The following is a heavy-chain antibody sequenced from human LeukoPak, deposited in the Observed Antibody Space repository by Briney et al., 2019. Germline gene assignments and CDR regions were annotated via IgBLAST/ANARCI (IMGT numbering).Heavy chain of an antibody. CDR2: ILYDGSNQ. V-gene: IGHV3-30*04. CDR1: GFTFRSYA. J-gene: IGHJ6*02. Sequence: PGGSLRLSCAASGFTFRSYAMHWVRQAPGKGLEWVGVILYDGSNQYYADSVKGRFTISRDNSKNTLYPQMNSLRPEDTAVYYCAKRPDDYSYGMDVWGQGTTVTVSS. CDR3: AKRPDDYSYGMDV.